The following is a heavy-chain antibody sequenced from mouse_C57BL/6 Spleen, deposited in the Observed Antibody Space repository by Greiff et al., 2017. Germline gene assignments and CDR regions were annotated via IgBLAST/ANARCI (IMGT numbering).Heavy chain of an antibody. V-gene: IGHV1-52*01. Sequence: QVQLQQPGAELVRPGSSVKLSCKASGYTFTSYWMNWVKQRPIQGLEWIGNIDPADSETHYNQKFKDKATLTVDKSSSTAYMQLSSLTSEDSAVYDCARELGRGFAYWGQGTLVTVSA. J-gene: IGHJ3*01. D-gene: IGHD4-1*01. CDR1: GYTFTSYW. CDR2: IDPADSET. CDR3: ARELGRGFAY.